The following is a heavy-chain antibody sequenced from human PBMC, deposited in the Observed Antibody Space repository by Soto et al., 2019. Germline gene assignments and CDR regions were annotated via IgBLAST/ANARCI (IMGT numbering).Heavy chain of an antibody. D-gene: IGHD3-16*02. V-gene: IGHV4-34*01. J-gene: IGHJ4*02. CDR3: ARVREGYKRIVYY. Sequence: LSLTCAVYGGSFSGYYWSWIRQPPGKGLEWIGEINHSGSTNYNPSLKSRVTISVDTSKNQFSLKLSSVTAADTAVYYCARVREGYKRIVYYWGQGTLVTVSA. CDR2: INHSGST. CDR1: GGSFSGYY.